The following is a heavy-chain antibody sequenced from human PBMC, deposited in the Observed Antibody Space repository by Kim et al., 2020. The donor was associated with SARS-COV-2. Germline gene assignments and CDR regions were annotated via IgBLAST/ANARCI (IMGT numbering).Heavy chain of an antibody. J-gene: IGHJ4*02. D-gene: IGHD2-2*01. Sequence: GGSLRLSCAVSGIPFSNAWFNWVRQSPGKGLEWVGRIKSKTDGGTADLAAPVKGRFAISRDDSNNTLSLLMNNVETDDSAVYYCTTVSMRWGQGTLVTVSS. CDR3: TTVSMR. V-gene: IGHV3-15*01. CDR2: IKSKTDGGTA. CDR1: GIPFSNAW.